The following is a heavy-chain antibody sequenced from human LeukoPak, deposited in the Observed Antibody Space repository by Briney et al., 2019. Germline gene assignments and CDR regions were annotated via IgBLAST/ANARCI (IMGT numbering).Heavy chain of an antibody. Sequence: ASVKVSCKASGYTFTGYYMHWVRQAPGQGLEWMGRINPNSGGTNYAQKFQGRVTMTRGTSISTAYMELSRLRSDDTAVYYCARDVEPYCSSTSCFPMDVWGKGTTVTVSS. D-gene: IGHD2-2*01. CDR2: INPNSGGT. CDR1: GYTFTGYY. CDR3: ARDVEPYCSSTSCFPMDV. V-gene: IGHV1-2*06. J-gene: IGHJ6*03.